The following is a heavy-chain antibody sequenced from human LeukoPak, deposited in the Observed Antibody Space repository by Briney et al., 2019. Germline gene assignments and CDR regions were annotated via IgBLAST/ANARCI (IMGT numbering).Heavy chain of an antibody. D-gene: IGHD3-10*01. Sequence: ASVKVSCKASGYTFTGYYMHWVRQAPGKGLEWMGGFDPEDGETIYAQKFQGRVTMTEDTSTDTAYMELSSLRSEDTAVYYCATDLGDLYYGYDYWGQGTLVTVSS. CDR3: ATDLGDLYYGYDY. V-gene: IGHV1-24*01. J-gene: IGHJ4*02. CDR2: FDPEDGET. CDR1: GYTFTGYY.